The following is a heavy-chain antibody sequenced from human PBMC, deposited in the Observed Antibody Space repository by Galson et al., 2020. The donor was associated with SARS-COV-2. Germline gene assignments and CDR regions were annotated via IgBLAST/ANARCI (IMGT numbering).Heavy chain of an antibody. CDR2: INPSGGDT. J-gene: IGHJ4*02. V-gene: IGHV1-46*01. Sequence: ASVKVSCEASGYTFTSYYIHWVRQAPGQGLEWMGIINPSGGDTTYAQKFQGRVTMTRDTSTSTVYMELSSLRSEDTAVYYCARDSQGGNDYNYLLFWGQGTLVTVSS. CDR3: ARDSQGGNDYNYLLF. CDR1: GYTFTSYY. D-gene: IGHD4-4*01.